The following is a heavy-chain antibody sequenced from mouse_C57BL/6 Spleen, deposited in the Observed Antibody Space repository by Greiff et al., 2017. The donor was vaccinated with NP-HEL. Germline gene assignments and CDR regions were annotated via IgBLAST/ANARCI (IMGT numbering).Heavy chain of an antibody. D-gene: IGHD2-5*01. CDR1: GFSLTSYG. CDR3: AREDSNYVDYAMDY. J-gene: IGHJ4*01. CDR2: IWSGGST. V-gene: IGHV2-2*01. Sequence: VHLVESGPGLVQPSQSLSITCTVSGFSLTSYGVHWVRQSPGKGLEWLGVIWSGGSTDYNAAFISRLSISKDNSKSQVFFKMNSLQADDTAIYYCAREDSNYVDYAMDYWGQGTSVTVSS.